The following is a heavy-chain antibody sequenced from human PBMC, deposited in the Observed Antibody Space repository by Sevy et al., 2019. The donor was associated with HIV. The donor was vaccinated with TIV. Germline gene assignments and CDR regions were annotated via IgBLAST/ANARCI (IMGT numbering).Heavy chain of an antibody. Sequence: GGSLRLSCAASGFTVSSNYMSWVRQAPGKGLEWVSVIYSGAGTYYADSVKGRFTISRDNSKNSLYLQMNSLRAEDTALHYCARGLDESSGFYSFDYWGQGTLVTVSS. CDR1: GFTVSSNY. V-gene: IGHV3-66*02. CDR3: ARGLDESSGFYSFDY. CDR2: IYSGAGT. J-gene: IGHJ4*02. D-gene: IGHD3-22*01.